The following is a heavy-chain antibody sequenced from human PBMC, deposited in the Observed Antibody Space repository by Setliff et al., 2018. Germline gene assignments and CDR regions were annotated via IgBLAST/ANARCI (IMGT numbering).Heavy chain of an antibody. CDR3: AKDGVGAKYYFDY. CDR2: INPDSGGT. Sequence: GASVKVSCKASGGTFSSYAISWVRQAPGQGLEWMGRINPDSGGTNYAQKFQGRVTMTRDTSITAAYMELSRLRSDDSAVYYCAKDGVGAKYYFDYWGQGTLVTVS. J-gene: IGHJ4*02. V-gene: IGHV1-2*06. CDR1: GGTFSSYA. D-gene: IGHD1-26*01.